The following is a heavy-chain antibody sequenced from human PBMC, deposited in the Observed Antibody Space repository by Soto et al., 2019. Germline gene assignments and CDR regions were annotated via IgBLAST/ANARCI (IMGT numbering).Heavy chain of an antibody. D-gene: IGHD1-26*01. J-gene: IGHJ4*02. CDR3: ARHRGSYYNHFDY. Sequence: PSETLSLTCTVSGGSMTSTSYYWGWIRQSPGKGLEWIGSIYYSGTTYDHPSLKSRLTISVDTSNNQLSLKLSSVTAADTAVYYCARHRGSYYNHFDYWGQGTMVTVSS. CDR1: GGSMTSTSYY. CDR2: IYYSGTT. V-gene: IGHV4-39*01.